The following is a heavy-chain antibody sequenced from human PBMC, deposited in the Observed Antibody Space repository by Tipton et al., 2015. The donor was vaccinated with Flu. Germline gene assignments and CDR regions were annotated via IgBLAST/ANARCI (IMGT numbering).Heavy chain of an antibody. J-gene: IGHJ5*02. V-gene: IGHV4-34*01. CDR2: INHSGSI. Sequence: LRLSCAVYGGSFSGYYWSWIRQPPGKGLEWIGEINHSGSINYNPSLKSRVTISVGTSKNQFSLKLSSVTAADTAVYYCALGVWFDPWGQGTLVTVSS. CDR3: ALGVWFDP. CDR1: GGSFSGYY.